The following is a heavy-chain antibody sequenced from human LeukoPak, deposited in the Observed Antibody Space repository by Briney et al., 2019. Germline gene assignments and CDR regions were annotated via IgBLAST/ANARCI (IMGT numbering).Heavy chain of an antibody. CDR3: ARTSTVLKPFDY. Sequence: GGSLRLSCAASGFTVSSNYMSWVRQAPGKGLEWVSVFYSGGTTYYADSVKGRFTISRDSSKNTLCLQMNNLRADDTAMYFCARTSTVLKPFDYWGQGTLVTVSS. D-gene: IGHD4-17*01. CDR2: FYSGGTT. V-gene: IGHV3-53*01. J-gene: IGHJ4*02. CDR1: GFTVSSNY.